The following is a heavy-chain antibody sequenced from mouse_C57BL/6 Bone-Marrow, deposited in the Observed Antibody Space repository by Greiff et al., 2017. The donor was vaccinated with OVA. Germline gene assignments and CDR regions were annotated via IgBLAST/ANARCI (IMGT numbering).Heavy chain of an antibody. CDR1: GFTFSSYA. CDR3: ARAGRWLLRFAY. CDR2: ISDGGSYT. J-gene: IGHJ3*01. V-gene: IGHV5-4*01. D-gene: IGHD2-3*01. Sequence: EVQLQESGGGLVKPGGSLKLSCAASGFTFSSYAMSWVRQTPEKRKAWVATISDGGSYTYYPDNVKGRFTISRDNAKNNLYLQMSHLKSEDTAMYYCARAGRWLLRFAYWGQGTLVTVSA.